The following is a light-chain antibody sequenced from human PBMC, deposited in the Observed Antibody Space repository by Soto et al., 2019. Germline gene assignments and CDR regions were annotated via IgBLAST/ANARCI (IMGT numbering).Light chain of an antibody. Sequence: DIQMTQSPSTLSASVGDRVTITCRASQFIDRWLAWYQQKPGKAPQYLIFDASSLYGGVPLRFSGSGSGTEFTLTTTSLQPDDSATYYCLQYSGSSYTFGQGTNVEIK. CDR2: DAS. CDR3: LQYSGSSYT. V-gene: IGKV1-5*01. CDR1: QFIDRW. J-gene: IGKJ2*01.